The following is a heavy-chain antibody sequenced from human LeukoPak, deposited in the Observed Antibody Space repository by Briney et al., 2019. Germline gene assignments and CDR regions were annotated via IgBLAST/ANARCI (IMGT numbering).Heavy chain of an antibody. Sequence: SQTLSLTCTVSGGSVSSGEYYWTWIRHLPGKSLEWIGDIYFIGSTYYNPSLKGRLTMSVDRSKSQFSLELSSVTAADTAVYYCARVATDHSSWTPYSSGSYPSAFDYWGQGTLVTVSS. V-gene: IGHV4-31*03. CDR3: ARVATDHSSWTPYSSGSYPSAFDY. CDR1: GGSVSSGEYY. J-gene: IGHJ4*02. CDR2: IYFIGST. D-gene: IGHD6-19*01.